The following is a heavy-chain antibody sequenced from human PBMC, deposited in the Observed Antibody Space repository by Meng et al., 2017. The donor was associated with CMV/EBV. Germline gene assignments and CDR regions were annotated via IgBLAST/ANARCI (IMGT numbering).Heavy chain of an antibody. CDR3: ARVFVRGVIKNNWFDP. J-gene: IGHJ5*02. V-gene: IGHV3-30-3*01. D-gene: IGHD3-10*01. CDR1: GFTFSSYA. CDR2: ISYDGSNK. Sequence: SGFTFSSYAMHWVHQAPGKGLEWVAVISYDGSNKYYADSVKGRFTISRDNSKNTLYLQMNSLRAEDTAVYYCARVFVRGVIKNNWFDPWGQGTLVTVSS.